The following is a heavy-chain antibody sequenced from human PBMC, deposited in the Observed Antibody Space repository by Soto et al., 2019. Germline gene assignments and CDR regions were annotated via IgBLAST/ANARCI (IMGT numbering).Heavy chain of an antibody. Sequence: GGSVKVAWKASGYPFTGYYMHFVRKAPEQGLEWMGWMNPNSGGTNYAQKFQGRVTMTRDTSISTAYMELSRLRSDDTAVYYCARDAAARQFSYYYGMDVWGQGTTVTVSS. CDR2: MNPNSGGT. V-gene: IGHV1-2*02. D-gene: IGHD6-6*01. CDR3: ARDAAARQFSYYYGMDV. J-gene: IGHJ6*02. CDR1: GYPFTGYY.